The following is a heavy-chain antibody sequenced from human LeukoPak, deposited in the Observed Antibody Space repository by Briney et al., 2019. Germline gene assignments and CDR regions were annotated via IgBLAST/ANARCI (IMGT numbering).Heavy chain of an antibody. CDR3: ARTQTYYYDSSGYDY. V-gene: IGHV1-46*01. D-gene: IGHD3-22*01. J-gene: IGHJ4*02. CDR2: INPSGGST. CDR1: GYTFTSYY. Sequence: ASVKVSCKASGYTFTSYYMHWVRQAPGQGLEWMGIINPSGGSTSYAQKFQGRVTMTRDTSTSTVHMELSSLRSEDTAVYYCARTQTYYYDSSGYDYWGQGTLVTVSS.